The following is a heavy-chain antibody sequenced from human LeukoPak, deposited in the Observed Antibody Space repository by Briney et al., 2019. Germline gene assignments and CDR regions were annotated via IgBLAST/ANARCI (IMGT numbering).Heavy chain of an antibody. D-gene: IGHD3-10*01. Sequence: GGSLRLSCEASGFNFSNYWMSWVRQSPLKGLEWVANIKQDGSEKNYVDSVKGRFTISRDNAKNSLYLQMNTLSADDTAVYFCAGGISMVRGADYWGQGTLVTVSS. CDR3: AGGISMVRGADY. CDR2: IKQDGSEK. J-gene: IGHJ4*02. V-gene: IGHV3-7*04. CDR1: GFNFSNYW.